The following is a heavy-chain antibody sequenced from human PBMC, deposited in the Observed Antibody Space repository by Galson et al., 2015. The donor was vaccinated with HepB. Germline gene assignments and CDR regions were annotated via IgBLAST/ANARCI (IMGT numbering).Heavy chain of an antibody. CDR3: ARRPEGGSYGF. J-gene: IGHJ4*02. Sequence: ETLSLTCTVSGGSISSSSYYWGWIRQPPGKGLEWIGSIYYSGSTYYNPSLKSRVTISVDTSKNQFSLKLSSVTAADTAVYYCARRPEGGSYGFWGQGTLVTVSS. CDR1: GGSISSSSYY. V-gene: IGHV4-39*01. CDR2: IYYSGST. D-gene: IGHD1-26*01.